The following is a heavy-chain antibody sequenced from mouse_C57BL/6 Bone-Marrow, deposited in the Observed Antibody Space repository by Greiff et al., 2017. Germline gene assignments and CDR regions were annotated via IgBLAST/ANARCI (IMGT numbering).Heavy chain of an antibody. CDR2: IIPNYGTT. CDR1: GYSFTGYN. J-gene: IGHJ1*03. CDR3: ASAEDPWYFDV. Sequence: VQLQQSGPELVKPGASVKISCKASGYSFTGYNMHWVKQSHGKSLEWIGVIIPNYGTTSYNQKFKGKATLTVDQSSSPAYMQLNILTSEDSAVSDCASAEDPWYFDVWGTGTTVTVSS. V-gene: IGHV1-39*01.